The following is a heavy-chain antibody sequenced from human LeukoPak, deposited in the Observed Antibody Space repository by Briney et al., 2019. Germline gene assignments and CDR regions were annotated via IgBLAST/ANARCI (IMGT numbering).Heavy chain of an antibody. J-gene: IGHJ4*02. CDR1: GFTFSSYA. CDR3: AREGYDTSGYYFDY. CDR2: ISGSGGST. V-gene: IGHV3-23*01. D-gene: IGHD3-22*01. Sequence: AGGSLRLSCAASGFTFSSYAMSWVRQAPGKGLEWVSAISGSGGSTYYADSVKGRFTISRDNAKNSLYLQMNSLRAGDTAVYYCAREGYDTSGYYFDYWGQGTLVTVSS.